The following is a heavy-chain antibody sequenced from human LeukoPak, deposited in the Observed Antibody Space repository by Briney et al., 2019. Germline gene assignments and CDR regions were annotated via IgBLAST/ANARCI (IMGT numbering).Heavy chain of an antibody. J-gene: IGHJ6*02. CDR3: ARGRTAAVMYYGMDV. V-gene: IGHV1-69*13. D-gene: IGHD2-2*01. CDR1: GGTFSSYA. Sequence: GASVKVSCKASGGTFSSYAISRVRQAPGQGLEWMGGIIPIFGTANYAQKFQGRVTITADGSTSTAYMELSSLRSEDTAVYYCARGRTAAVMYYGMDVWGQGTTVTVSS. CDR2: IIPIFGTA.